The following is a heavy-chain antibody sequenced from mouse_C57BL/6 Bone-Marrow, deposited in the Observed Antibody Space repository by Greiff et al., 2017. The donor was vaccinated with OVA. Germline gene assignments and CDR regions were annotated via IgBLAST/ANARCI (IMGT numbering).Heavy chain of an antibody. V-gene: IGHV1-15*01. Sequence: VQLQQSGAELVRPGASVTLSCKASGYTFTDYEMHWVKQTPVHGLAWIGAIDPETGGTAYNQKFKGKAILTAAKSSSTAYMEIRSLTSEDSADYYCTRGYYGSRNCFDYWGQGTLVTVSA. CDR1: GYTFTDYE. D-gene: IGHD1-1*01. CDR3: TRGYYGSRNCFDY. CDR2: IDPETGGT. J-gene: IGHJ3*01.